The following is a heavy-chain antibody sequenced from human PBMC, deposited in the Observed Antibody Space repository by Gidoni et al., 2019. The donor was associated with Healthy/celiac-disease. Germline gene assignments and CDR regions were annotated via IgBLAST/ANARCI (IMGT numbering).Heavy chain of an antibody. Sequence: QVQLVQSGAEVKKPGASVKVSCMAFGYTFTGYYTHWVRQAPGRGLEWMGWINPNSSSTNYAQKFQGRVTMTRDTSISTAYMELSRLRSDDTAVYYCASHQQRVDYWGQGTLVTVSS. J-gene: IGHJ4*02. CDR2: INPNSSST. V-gene: IGHV1-2*02. D-gene: IGHD6-13*01. CDR1: GYTFTGYY. CDR3: ASHQQRVDY.